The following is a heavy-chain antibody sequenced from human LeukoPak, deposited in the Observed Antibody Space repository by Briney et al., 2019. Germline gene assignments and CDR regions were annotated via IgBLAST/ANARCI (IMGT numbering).Heavy chain of an antibody. CDR3: ARALIERVYYHGSGSLDYFDY. D-gene: IGHD3-10*01. CDR1: GGSFSGYY. V-gene: IGHV4-34*01. J-gene: IGHJ4*02. CDR2: INHSGST. Sequence: SETLSLTCAVYGGSFSGYYWSWLRQPPGKGLEWIGEINHSGSTNYNPSLKSRVTISVDTSKNQFSLKLSSVTAADTAVYYCARALIERVYYHGSGSLDYFDYWGQGTLVTVSS.